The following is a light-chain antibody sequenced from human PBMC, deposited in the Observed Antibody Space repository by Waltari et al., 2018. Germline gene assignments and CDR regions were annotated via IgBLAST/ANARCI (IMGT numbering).Light chain of an antibody. CDR1: SGNIASNF. Sequence: FMLTQPHSVSESPGRTITISCTRSSGNIASNFVQWFHQRPGSAPTTVIYEDNQRPSGVPDLFSGSIDSSSNSASLTISGLKTADEADYYCQSYDSSNYNYVFGTGTKVTVL. CDR2: EDN. V-gene: IGLV6-57*03. J-gene: IGLJ1*01. CDR3: QSYDSSNYNYV.